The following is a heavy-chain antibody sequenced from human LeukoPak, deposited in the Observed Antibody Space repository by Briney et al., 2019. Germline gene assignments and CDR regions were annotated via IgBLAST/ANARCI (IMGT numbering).Heavy chain of an antibody. J-gene: IGHJ4*02. CDR3: AGTVTTFYYFDY. CDR1: GGTFSSYA. CDR2: IIPTFGTA. D-gene: IGHD4-17*01. Sequence: SVKVSCKASGGTFSSYAISWVRQAPGQGLEWMGGIIPTFGTANYAQKFQGRVTITADESTSTAYMELSSLRSEDTAVYYCAGTVTTFYYFDYWGQGTLVTVSS. V-gene: IGHV1-69*13.